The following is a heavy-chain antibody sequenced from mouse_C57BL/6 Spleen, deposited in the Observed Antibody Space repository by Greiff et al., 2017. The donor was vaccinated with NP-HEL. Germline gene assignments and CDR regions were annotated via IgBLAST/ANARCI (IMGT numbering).Heavy chain of an antibody. Sequence: QVQLQQPGAELVKPGASVKLSCKASGYTFTSYWMHWVKQRPGQGLEWIGMIHPNSGSTNYNEKFKSKATLTVDKSSSTAYMQLSSLTSEDSAVYYCARSYYYGSSYFDVWGTGTTVTVSS. CDR3: ARSYYYGSSYFDV. CDR1: GYTFTSYW. D-gene: IGHD1-1*01. CDR2: IHPNSGST. J-gene: IGHJ1*03. V-gene: IGHV1-64*01.